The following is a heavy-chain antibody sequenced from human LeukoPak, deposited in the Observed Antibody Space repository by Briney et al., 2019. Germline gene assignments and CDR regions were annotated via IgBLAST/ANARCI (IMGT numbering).Heavy chain of an antibody. J-gene: IGHJ4*02. V-gene: IGHV3-33*02. Sequence: PAGSLRLSGAASTFTFSNFGMHWVRPAPGKGRQWVAVTWHDGSHKNYEDSVKGRFTVSRDNSANTLLLHMNSLRADDTGLYYCGKDADHYGASNFDSWGQGTLVAVSS. CDR2: TWHDGSHK. CDR1: TFTFSNFG. CDR3: GKDADHYGASNFDS. D-gene: IGHD4-17*01.